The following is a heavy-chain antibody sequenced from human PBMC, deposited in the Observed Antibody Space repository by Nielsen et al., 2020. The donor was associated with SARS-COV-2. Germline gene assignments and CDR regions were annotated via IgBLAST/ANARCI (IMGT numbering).Heavy chain of an antibody. J-gene: IGHJ6*02. CDR2: ISWNSGSI. CDR1: GFTFDDYA. Sequence: SLKISCAASGFTFDDYATHWVRQAPGKGLEWVSGISWNSGSIGYADSVKGRFTISRDNAKNSLYLQMNSLRAEDTALYYCAKDPVGMDVWGQGTTVTVSS. V-gene: IGHV3-9*01. D-gene: IGHD4-17*01. CDR3: AKDPVGMDV.